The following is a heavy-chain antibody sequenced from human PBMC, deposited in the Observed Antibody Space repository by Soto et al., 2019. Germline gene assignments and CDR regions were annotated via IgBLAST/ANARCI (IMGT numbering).Heavy chain of an antibody. Sequence: EVQLVESGGGLVKPGGSLRLSCAASGFTLTTYTMNWVRQAPGMGLEWVSSINGRGNYRYYTDSVEGRFTISSDNAQNSLYLQMNSLRVADTGVYYCAREDGVVGDTSALDHWGQGTLVTVSS. D-gene: IGHD1-26*01. J-gene: IGHJ4*02. CDR1: GFTLTTYT. CDR3: AREDGVVGDTSALDH. CDR2: INGRGNYR. V-gene: IGHV3-21*01.